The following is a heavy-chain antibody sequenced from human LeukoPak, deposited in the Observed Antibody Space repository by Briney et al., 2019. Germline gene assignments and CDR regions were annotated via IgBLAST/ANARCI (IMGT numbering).Heavy chain of an antibody. CDR1: GGSIGSYY. V-gene: IGHV4-4*07. CDR2: SYTTGRT. Sequence: SDTLSLTCTVSGGSIGSYYWSWVRQPAGKGLEWIGRSYTTGRTIYNPSLKRRVTMSLDTSKNQLSLNLSSVTAADTAVYYCARSGGSGFQLDSWGQGTLVTVSS. CDR3: ARSGGSGFQLDS. J-gene: IGHJ4*02. D-gene: IGHD1-26*01.